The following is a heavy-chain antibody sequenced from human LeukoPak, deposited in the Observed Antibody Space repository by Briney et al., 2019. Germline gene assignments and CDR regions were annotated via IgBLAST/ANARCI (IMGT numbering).Heavy chain of an antibody. CDR1: GGSISSGDYY. V-gene: IGHV4-30-4*08. Sequence: SQTLSLTCTVSGGSISSGDYYWSWIRQPPGKGLEWIGYIYYSGSTYYNPSLKSRVTISVDTSKNQFSLKLSSVTAADTAVYYCARGSFYDFWSGREKRPLDYWGQGTLVTVSS. CDR2: IYYSGST. D-gene: IGHD3-3*01. J-gene: IGHJ4*02. CDR3: ARGSFYDFWSGREKRPLDY.